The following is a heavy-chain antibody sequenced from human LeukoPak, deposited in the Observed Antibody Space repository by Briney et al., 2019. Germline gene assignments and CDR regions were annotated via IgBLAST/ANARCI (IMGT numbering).Heavy chain of an antibody. CDR1: GFTFSRHG. Sequence: GGSLRLSCAPSGFTFSRHGMHWVRQAPGKGLEWVAIISNDGSRKYYAHSVEGRFTISRDNSKNTLYLQMDSLRAEDTAVYYCARDMYSSGWEGSFDYWGQGTLVTVSS. CDR3: ARDMYSSGWEGSFDY. J-gene: IGHJ4*02. V-gene: IGHV3-30*03. D-gene: IGHD6-19*01. CDR2: ISNDGSRK.